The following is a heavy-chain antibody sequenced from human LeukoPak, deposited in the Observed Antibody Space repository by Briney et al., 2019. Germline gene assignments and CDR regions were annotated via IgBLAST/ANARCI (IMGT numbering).Heavy chain of an antibody. D-gene: IGHD3-3*02. CDR1: GFSFSTYS. V-gene: IGHV3-48*04. Sequence: PGGSLRLSCAASGFSFSTYSMNWVRQAPGKGLEWVSYIRSSGSTIYYADSVKGRFTISRDNAKNSLYLQMNSLRAEDTAVYYCARVTPAFLEWLPTGRYGMDVWGQGTTVTVSS. J-gene: IGHJ6*02. CDR2: IRSSGSTI. CDR3: ARVTPAFLEWLPTGRYGMDV.